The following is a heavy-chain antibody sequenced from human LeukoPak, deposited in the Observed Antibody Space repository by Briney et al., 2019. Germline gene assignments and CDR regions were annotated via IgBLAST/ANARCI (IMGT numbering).Heavy chain of an antibody. CDR1: GGSISSSNW. Sequence: PSGTLSLTCAVSGGSISSSNWWRWVRQPPGKGLEWIGEIYHSGRANYNPSLKSRVPISVDKDRNQFSLKPSAVTAAATAVYYCASAGHDGSGYKVCWGQGTLVTVSS. CDR3: ASAGHDGSGYKVC. CDR2: IYHSGRA. D-gene: IGHD3-22*01. J-gene: IGHJ4*02. V-gene: IGHV4-4*02.